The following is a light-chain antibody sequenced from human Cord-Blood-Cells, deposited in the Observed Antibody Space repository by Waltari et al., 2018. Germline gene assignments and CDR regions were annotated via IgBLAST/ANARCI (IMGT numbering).Light chain of an antibody. J-gene: IGLJ3*02. Sequence: QSALTQPASVSGSPGQSITISCTGTSSDVGGYNNVSWYQQHPGKAPKLMIYDVSNRPSGVSNHFSGSKSGNTASLTISGLQAEDEADYYCSSYTSSSTWVFGGGTKLTVL. V-gene: IGLV2-14*03. CDR1: SSDVGGYNN. CDR2: DVS. CDR3: SSYTSSSTWV.